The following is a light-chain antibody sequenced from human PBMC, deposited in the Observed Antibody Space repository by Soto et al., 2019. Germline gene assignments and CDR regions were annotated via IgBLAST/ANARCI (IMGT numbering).Light chain of an antibody. CDR2: TAS. CDR3: QQLTSYFPLT. V-gene: IGKV1-9*01. CDR1: QGISRY. Sequence: DIQLTQSPSFLSASVGDTVTITCRASQGISRYLAWYQQKPGEAPKLLIYTASTLQSGVPSRFSGSGSGTEFTLTISSLQPEDFATYYCQQLTSYFPLTFGGGTKVDIK. J-gene: IGKJ4*01.